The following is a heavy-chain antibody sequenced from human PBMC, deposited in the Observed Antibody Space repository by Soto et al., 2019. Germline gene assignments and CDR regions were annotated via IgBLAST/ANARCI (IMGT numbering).Heavy chain of an antibody. CDR3: AKDGPYSGSYNWFDP. V-gene: IGHV3-23*01. Sequence: PGGSLRLSCAASGFTFSSYAMSWVRQAPGKGLEWVSAISGSGGSTYYADSVKGRFTISRDNSKNTLYLQMNRLRAEDTAVYYCAKDGPYSGSYNWFDPWGQGTLVTVSS. CDR2: ISGSGGST. CDR1: GFTFSSYA. D-gene: IGHD1-26*01. J-gene: IGHJ5*02.